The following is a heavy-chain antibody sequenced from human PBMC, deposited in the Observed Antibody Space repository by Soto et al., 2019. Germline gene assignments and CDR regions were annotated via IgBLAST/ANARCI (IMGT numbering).Heavy chain of an antibody. V-gene: IGHV3-74*01. Sequence: EVQLVESGGGLVQPGGSLRLSCAASGFTFSNYWMHWVRQVPGKGLVWVSRINGDGSNTDYADSVKGRFTISRDNARNTLYLQMNSLRAEDTAVYYCTRGLVPAVKTFDPWGQGTLVTVSP. CDR2: INGDGSNT. CDR1: GFTFSNYW. CDR3: TRGLVPAVKTFDP. D-gene: IGHD2-2*01. J-gene: IGHJ5*02.